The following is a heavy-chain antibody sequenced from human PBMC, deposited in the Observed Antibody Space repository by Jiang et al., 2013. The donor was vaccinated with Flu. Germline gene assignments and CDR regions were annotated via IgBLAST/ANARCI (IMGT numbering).Heavy chain of an antibody. CDR1: GYTFTSYG. CDR2: ISAYNGNT. J-gene: IGHJ3*02. CDR3: ARGGVSITIFGVHAFDI. Sequence: KKPGASVKVSCKASGYTFTSYGISWVRQAPGQGLEWMGWISAYNGNTNYAQKLQGRVTMTTDTSTSTAYMELRSLRSDDTTVYYCARGGVSITIFGVHAFDIWGQGTMVTVSS. V-gene: IGHV1-18*01. D-gene: IGHD3-3*01.